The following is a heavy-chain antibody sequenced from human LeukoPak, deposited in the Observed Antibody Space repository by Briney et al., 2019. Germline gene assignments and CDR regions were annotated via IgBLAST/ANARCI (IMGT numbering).Heavy chain of an antibody. V-gene: IGHV3-13*01. J-gene: IGHJ4*02. CDR2: IGTAGDT. CDR1: GFTFSSYD. Sequence: GGSLRLSCAASGFTFSSYDMHWVRQATGKGLEWVSAIGTAGDTYYPGSVKGRFTISRENAKNSLYLQMNSLRAGDTAVYYCARGLTVPPDSSGYYYFDYWGQGTLVTVSS. CDR3: ARGLTVPPDSSGYYYFDY. D-gene: IGHD3-22*01.